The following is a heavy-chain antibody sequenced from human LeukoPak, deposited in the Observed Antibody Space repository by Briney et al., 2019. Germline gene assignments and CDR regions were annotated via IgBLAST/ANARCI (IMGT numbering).Heavy chain of an antibody. Sequence: GESLKISCKGSGYSFTSYWIGWVRQMPGKGLEWMGIIYPGDSDTRYSPSFQGQVTISADKSISTAYLQWSSLKASDTAMYYCARLPRWPGRGIAAAGTGHYFDYWGQGTLVTVSS. D-gene: IGHD6-13*01. CDR3: ARLPRWPGRGIAAAGTGHYFDY. J-gene: IGHJ4*02. CDR2: IYPGDSDT. CDR1: GYSFTSYW. V-gene: IGHV5-51*01.